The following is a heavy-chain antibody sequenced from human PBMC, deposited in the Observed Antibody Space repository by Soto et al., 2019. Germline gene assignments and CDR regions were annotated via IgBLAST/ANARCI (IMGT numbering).Heavy chain of an antibody. CDR2: LDQSGGT. Sequence: SETLSLTCAVVGDSLRGQSWNWIRQSPGKGLEWIGELDQSGGTNYNPSLKSRAIISDDTSKNQFSLTLTSVTAADTAVYHCAREDSYGWSGESLDVWGQGTTVTVSS. D-gene: IGHD6-19*01. J-gene: IGHJ6*02. V-gene: IGHV4-34*01. CDR3: AREDSYGWSGESLDV. CDR1: GDSLRGQS.